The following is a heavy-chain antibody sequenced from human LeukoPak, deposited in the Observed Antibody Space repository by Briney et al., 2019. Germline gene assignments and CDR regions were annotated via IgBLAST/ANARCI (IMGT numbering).Heavy chain of an antibody. J-gene: IGHJ4*02. V-gene: IGHV3-33*01. CDR3: ARDPSGSSTTSFDY. CDR2: IWYDGSNK. CDR1: GFTFSSYG. D-gene: IGHD1/OR15-1a*01. Sequence: PGRSLRLSCAASGFTFSSYGMHWVRQAPGKGLEWVAVIWYDGSNKYYADSVKGRFTISRDNAQNTLYLQMNSLRAEDSAVYYCARDPSGSSTTSFDYWGQGTLVTVSS.